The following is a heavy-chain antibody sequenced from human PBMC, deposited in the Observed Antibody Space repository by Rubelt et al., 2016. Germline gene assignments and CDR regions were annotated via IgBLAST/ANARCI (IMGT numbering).Heavy chain of an antibody. CDR2: IRSKAYGGTT. CDR3: TRDRQLWLRNYYYGMDV. J-gene: IGHJ6*02. V-gene: IGHV3-49*02. D-gene: IGHD5-18*01. Sequence: GEGLEWVGFIRSKAYGGTTEYAASVKGRFTISRDDSKSIAYLQMNSLKTEDTAVYYCTRDRQLWLRNYYYGMDVWGQGTTVTVSS.